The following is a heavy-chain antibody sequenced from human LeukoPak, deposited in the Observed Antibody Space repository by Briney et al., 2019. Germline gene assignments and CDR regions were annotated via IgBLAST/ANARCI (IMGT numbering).Heavy chain of an antibody. V-gene: IGHV3-9*01. CDR2: ISWNSGSI. D-gene: IGHD1-26*01. Sequence: GGSLRLSCAASGFTFDDYAMHWVRQAPGKGLEWVAGISWNSGSIGYADSVKGRFTISRDNAKNSLYLQMNSLRAEDTALYYCAKDNSGSYLGARLGFDYWGQGTLVTVSS. CDR1: GFTFDDYA. CDR3: AKDNSGSYLGARLGFDY. J-gene: IGHJ4*02.